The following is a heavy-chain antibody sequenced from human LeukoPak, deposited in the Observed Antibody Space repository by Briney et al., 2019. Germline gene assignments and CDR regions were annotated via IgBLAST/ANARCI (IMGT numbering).Heavy chain of an antibody. Sequence: GGSLRLSCAASGFTFNNYWLTWVRQAPGKGREWVAKISQDGSEKYYVDSVKGRFTISRDNSKNTLYLQMNSLRAEDTAVYYCAKDLTGAARPEGFDYWCQGTLVTLSS. D-gene: IGHD6-6*01. CDR1: GFTFNNYW. CDR2: ISQDGSEK. CDR3: AKDLTGAARPEGFDY. J-gene: IGHJ4*02. V-gene: IGHV3-7*03.